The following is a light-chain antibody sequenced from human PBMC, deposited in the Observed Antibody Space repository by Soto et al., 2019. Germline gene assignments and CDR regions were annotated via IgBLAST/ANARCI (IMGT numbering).Light chain of an antibody. CDR2: AAS. V-gene: IGKV1-39*01. CDR1: QSISSY. CDR3: QQIYSTPYT. Sequence: DIQMTQPPSSLSASVGDRVTITCRASQSISSYLNWYQQKPGKDPKPQIYAASSLQSGVTSRFSGSRSVAAFTLDIRSLQPEDFATYSCQQIYSTPYTFGRGTKLEIK. J-gene: IGKJ2*01.